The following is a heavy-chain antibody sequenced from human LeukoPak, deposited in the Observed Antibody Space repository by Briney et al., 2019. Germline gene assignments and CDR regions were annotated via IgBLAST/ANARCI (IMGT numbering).Heavy chain of an antibody. CDR2: IYYSGNT. V-gene: IGHV4-39*01. CDR1: GGSINNINYY. Sequence: SETLSLTCIVSGGSINNINYYWGWIRQPPGKGLEWIESIYYSGNTFHNPSLKSRVTVSVDTSNNQFSLKLDSVTAADTAVYYCARGASSWYSFDYWGQGTLVTVSS. J-gene: IGHJ4*02. D-gene: IGHD6-13*01. CDR3: ARGASSWYSFDY.